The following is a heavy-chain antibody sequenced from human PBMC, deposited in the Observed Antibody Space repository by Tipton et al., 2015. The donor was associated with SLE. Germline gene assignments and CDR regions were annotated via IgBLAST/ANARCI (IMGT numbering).Heavy chain of an antibody. CDR2: IYSSGST. Sequence: TLSLTCTVSGGFISRYYWGWIRQFPGNGLEWIGYIYSSGSTNYNPSLKSRVTISVDTSKSQFSLKLSSVTAADTAVYYCARHDTNYGRNWFDPWGQGTLVTVSS. D-gene: IGHD2-8*01. V-gene: IGHV4-4*08. J-gene: IGHJ5*02. CDR1: GGFISRYY. CDR3: ARHDTNYGRNWFDP.